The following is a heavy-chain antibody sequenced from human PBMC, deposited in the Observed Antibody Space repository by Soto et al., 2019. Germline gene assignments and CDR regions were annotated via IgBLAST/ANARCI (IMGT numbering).Heavy chain of an antibody. CDR1: GYSFTSYW. CDR3: ARSGILELSHYYSYGMDV. D-gene: IGHD1-7*01. CDR2: IYPGDSDT. J-gene: IGHJ6*02. Sequence: GESLKLSCKGSGYSFTSYWIGWVRQMPGKGLEWMGIIYPGDSDTRYSPSFQGQVTISADKSISTAYLQWSSLKASDTAMYYCARSGILELSHYYSYGMDVWGQGTTVTVSS. V-gene: IGHV5-51*01.